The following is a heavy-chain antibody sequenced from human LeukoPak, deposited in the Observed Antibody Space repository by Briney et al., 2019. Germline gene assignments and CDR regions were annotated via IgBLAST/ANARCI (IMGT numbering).Heavy chain of an antibody. CDR2: INPNSGGT. CDR3: ARVSSYDGSGPFDY. Sequence: ASVKVSCKASGYTFTGYYMHWVRQAPGQGLEWMGWINPNSGGTNYAQKFQGRVTMTRDTSISTAYMELSRLRSDDTAVYYCARVSSYDGSGPFDYWGQGTLVTVSS. V-gene: IGHV1-2*02. J-gene: IGHJ4*02. D-gene: IGHD3-10*01. CDR1: GYTFTGYY.